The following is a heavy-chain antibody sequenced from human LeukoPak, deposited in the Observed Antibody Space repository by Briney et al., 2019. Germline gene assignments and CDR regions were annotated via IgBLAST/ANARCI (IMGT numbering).Heavy chain of an antibody. Sequence: AGGSLRLSCAASGFTFSSYWMSWVRQAPGKGLEWVANIKQDGSGKYYVDSVKGRFTISRDNAKNSLYLQMNSLRAEDTAVYYCARDWQQLEDPYYFDYWGQGTLVTVSS. J-gene: IGHJ4*02. CDR2: IKQDGSGK. CDR3: ARDWQQLEDPYYFDY. CDR1: GFTFSSYW. D-gene: IGHD6-13*01. V-gene: IGHV3-7*01.